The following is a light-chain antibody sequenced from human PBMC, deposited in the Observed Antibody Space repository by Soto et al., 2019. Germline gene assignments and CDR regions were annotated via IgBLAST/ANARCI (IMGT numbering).Light chain of an antibody. J-gene: IGKJ1*01. CDR3: QPYGSSPWT. Sequence: EIVLTQSPGTLSLSPGERATLSCRASQCVSSNYLAWYQQKPCQAPRLLIYGASSRTTGIPDRFSGSGSGTDFTLTITRLEPEDFAVYYCQPYGSSPWTFGQGTKVEIK. CDR1: QCVSSNY. V-gene: IGKV3-20*01. CDR2: GAS.